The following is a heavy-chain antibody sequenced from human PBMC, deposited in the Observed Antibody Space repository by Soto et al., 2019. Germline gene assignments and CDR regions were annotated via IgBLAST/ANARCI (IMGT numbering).Heavy chain of an antibody. CDR3: AAGGGLPRYY. Sequence: QLQLQESGSGLVKPSQTLSLTCAVSGGSISSGGYSWSWIRQPPGKGLEWIGYIYQSGSTYYNPALKSGATISVDRSKNQFSLKLSSVTAADTAVYYCAAGGGLPRYYWGQGTLVTVSS. J-gene: IGHJ4*02. V-gene: IGHV4-30-2*01. D-gene: IGHD5-12*01. CDR2: IYQSGST. CDR1: GGSISSGGYS.